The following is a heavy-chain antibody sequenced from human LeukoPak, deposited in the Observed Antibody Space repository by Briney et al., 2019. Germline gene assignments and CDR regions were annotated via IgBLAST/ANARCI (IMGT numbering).Heavy chain of an antibody. V-gene: IGHV3-72*01. Sequence: GGSLRLSCAPSGFIFSDHYMDWVRQAPGKGLEWVGHIRNKAKDYTTEYAASVEGRFTISRGDSKNSLYVQMNSLKTEDTAVYYCASVSAGLIEYWGQGAPVIVSS. CDR3: ASVSAGLIEY. J-gene: IGHJ4*02. D-gene: IGHD3-16*01. CDR2: IRNKAKDYTT. CDR1: GFIFSDHY.